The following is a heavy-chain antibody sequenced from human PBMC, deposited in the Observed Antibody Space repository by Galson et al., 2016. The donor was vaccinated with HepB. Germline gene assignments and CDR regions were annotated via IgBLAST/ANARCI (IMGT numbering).Heavy chain of an antibody. V-gene: IGHV3-33*01. J-gene: IGHJ6*02. Sequence: SLRLSCAASGFTFRSYGMHWVRQAPGKGLEWVAVIWYDGSNKYYADSVKGRFTISRDNSKNTLYLQMNSLRAEDTAVYYCARDRMVAVAGTFIAGTHGMDVWGQGTTVTVSS. CDR1: GFTFRSYG. CDR2: IWYDGSNK. CDR3: ARDRMVAVAGTFIAGTHGMDV. D-gene: IGHD6-19*01.